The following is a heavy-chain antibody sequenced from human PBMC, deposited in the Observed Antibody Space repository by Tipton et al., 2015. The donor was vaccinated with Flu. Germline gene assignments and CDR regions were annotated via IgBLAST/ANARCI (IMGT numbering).Heavy chain of an antibody. CDR1: GGSINSSSYY. CDR2: IYYSGST. CDR3: ARDHHPFSGSYSVGAFDI. D-gene: IGHD1-26*01. J-gene: IGHJ3*02. Sequence: TLSLTCTVSGGSINSSSYYWGWIRQPPGKGLEWIGSIYYSGSTYYNPSLKSRVTISVDTSKNQFSLKLSSVTAADTAVYYCARDHHPFSGSYSVGAFDIWGQGTMVTVSS. V-gene: IGHV4-39*07.